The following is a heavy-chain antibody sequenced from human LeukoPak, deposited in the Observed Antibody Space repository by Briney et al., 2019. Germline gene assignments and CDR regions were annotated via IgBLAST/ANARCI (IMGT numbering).Heavy chain of an antibody. CDR2: ISSGGGSV. CDR1: GFTFSDYY. D-gene: IGHD3-3*01. J-gene: IGHJ4*01. Sequence: GGSLRLSCAGSGFTFSDYYMYWIRQSPGKGLECLSYISSGGGSVYYADSVKGRFTISRDNSKNTLYLQMNSLTAEDTAVYYCARDPRYSRSGYFDSWGHGTLVAVSS. V-gene: IGHV3-11*01. CDR3: ARDPRYSRSGYFDS.